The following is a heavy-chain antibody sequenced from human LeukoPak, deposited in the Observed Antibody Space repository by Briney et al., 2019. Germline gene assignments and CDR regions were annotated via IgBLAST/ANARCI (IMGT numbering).Heavy chain of an antibody. CDR2: INPSGGST. CDR1: GYTFTSYY. V-gene: IGHV1-46*01. D-gene: IGHD2-21*02. Sequence: ASVKVSCKASGYTFTSYYMHWVRQAPGQGLEWMGIINPSGGSTSYAQKFQGRVTITRDTSASTAYMELSSLRSEDTAVYYCARSCGGDCSRWYFDLWGRGTLVTVSS. J-gene: IGHJ2*01. CDR3: ARSCGGDCSRWYFDL.